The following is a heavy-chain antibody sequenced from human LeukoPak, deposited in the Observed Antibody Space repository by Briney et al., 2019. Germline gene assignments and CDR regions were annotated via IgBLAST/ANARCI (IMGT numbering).Heavy chain of an antibody. J-gene: IGHJ6*02. Sequence: YPSETQSLTCAVSGGSISSSNWWSWVRQPPGKGLEWIGEIYHSGSTNYNPSLKSRVTISVDKSKNQFSLKLSSVTAADTAVYYCARDEVIARGIFEYYYGMDVWGQGTTVTVSS. CDR3: ARDEVIARGIFEYYYGMDV. D-gene: IGHD2-15*01. CDR2: IYHSGST. V-gene: IGHV4-4*02. CDR1: GGSISSSNW.